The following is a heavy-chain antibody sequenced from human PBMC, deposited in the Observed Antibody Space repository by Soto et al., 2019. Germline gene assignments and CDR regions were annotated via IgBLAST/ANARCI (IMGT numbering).Heavy chain of an antibody. CDR1: TGSISNYY. D-gene: IGHD6-6*01. CDR2: IYYSGNT. Sequence: SETLSLTCTVSTGSISNYYWSWIRQPPGKGLEWIGYIYYSGNTNYNPSLKSRVTISVDTSKNQFSLKLSSVTAADTAVYYCARGLAARATIFEYWGQGTLVTVSS. V-gene: IGHV4-59*01. CDR3: ARGLAARATIFEY. J-gene: IGHJ4*02.